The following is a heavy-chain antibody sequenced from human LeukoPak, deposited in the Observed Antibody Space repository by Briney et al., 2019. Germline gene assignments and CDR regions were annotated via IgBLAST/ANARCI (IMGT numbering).Heavy chain of an antibody. CDR3: ARGRGSDDFWSGYLGN. CDR2: ISGNGGDT. CDR1: GFTFRNYA. D-gene: IGHD3-3*01. J-gene: IGHJ4*02. V-gene: IGHV3-64*01. Sequence: GGSLRLSCAASGFTFRNYAMHWVRQAPGKGLEYVSAISGNGGDTYYANPVKGRFTISRDNSKSTLYLQMGSLRAGDMAVYYCARGRGSDDFWSGYLGNWGQGTLVTVSS.